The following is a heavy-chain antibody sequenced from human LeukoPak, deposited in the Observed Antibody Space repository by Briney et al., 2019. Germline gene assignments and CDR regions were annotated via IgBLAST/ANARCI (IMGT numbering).Heavy chain of an antibody. CDR3: ARDDCSSTSCYRPHYFDY. J-gene: IGHJ4*02. CDR1: GGSISSGGYY. D-gene: IGHD2-2*01. CDR2: IYHSGST. Sequence: SQTLSLTCTVSGGSISSGGYYWSWIRQPPGKGLEWIGYIYHSGSTYYNPSLKSRVTISVDRSKNQFSLKLSSVTAVDTAVYYCARDDCSSTSCYRPHYFDYWGQGTLVTVSS. V-gene: IGHV4-30-2*01.